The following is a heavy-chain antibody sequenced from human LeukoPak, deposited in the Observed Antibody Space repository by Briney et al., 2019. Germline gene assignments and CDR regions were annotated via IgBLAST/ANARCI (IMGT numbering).Heavy chain of an antibody. CDR1: GFTFSSYW. D-gene: IGHD3-22*01. Sequence: GGSLSLSCAASGFTFSSYWMSWVRQAPGKGLEWVANIKQDGSEKYYVDSVKGRFTISRDNAKNSLYLQMNSLRAEDTAVYYCARDPTHYYDSSGYQRDYWGQGTLVTVSS. CDR3: ARDPTHYYDSSGYQRDY. CDR2: IKQDGSEK. J-gene: IGHJ4*02. V-gene: IGHV3-7*01.